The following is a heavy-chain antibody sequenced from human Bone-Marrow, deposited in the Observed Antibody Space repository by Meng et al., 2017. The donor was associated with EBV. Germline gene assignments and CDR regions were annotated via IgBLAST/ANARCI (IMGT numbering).Heavy chain of an antibody. V-gene: IGHV4-34*01. J-gene: IGHJ4*02. CDR2: INHSGST. D-gene: IGHD6-13*01. Sequence: QAQRQDGGAGLLKPSETLSLTCAVYGGSFSGYYWSWIRQPPGKGLEWIGEINHSGSTNYNPSLKSRVTISVDTSKNQFSLKLSSVTAADTAVYYCARGGRSSSWYLGYWGQGTLVTVSS. CDR1: GGSFSGYY. CDR3: ARGGRSSSWYLGY.